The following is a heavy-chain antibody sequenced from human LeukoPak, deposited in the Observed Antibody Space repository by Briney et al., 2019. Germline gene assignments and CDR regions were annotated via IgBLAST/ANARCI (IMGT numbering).Heavy chain of an antibody. J-gene: IGHJ4*02. D-gene: IGHD3-3*01. CDR2: INAGNGNT. CDR3: ARDLTYYDFWSGYWAPAPGRGFFDY. V-gene: IGHV1-3*01. CDR1: GYTFTSYA. Sequence: ASVKVSCKASGYTFTSYAMHWVRQAPGQRLEWMGWINAGNGNTKYSQKSQGRVTITRDTSASTAYMELSSLRSEDTAVYYCARDLTYYDFWSGYWAPAPGRGFFDYWGQGTLVTVSS.